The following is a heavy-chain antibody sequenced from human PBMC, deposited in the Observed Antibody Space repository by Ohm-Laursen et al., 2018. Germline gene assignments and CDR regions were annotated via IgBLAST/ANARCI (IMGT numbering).Heavy chain of an antibody. V-gene: IGHV1-8*02. CDR1: GYTFTGYY. Sequence: SSVKVSCKASGYTFTGYYMHWVRQAPGQGLEWMRWINPNSGNTGYAQKFQGRVTMTRNTSISTAYMELSSLRSEDTAVYYCARNSSGDYWGQGTLVTVSS. CDR2: INPNSGNT. D-gene: IGHD6-19*01. J-gene: IGHJ4*02. CDR3: ARNSSGDY.